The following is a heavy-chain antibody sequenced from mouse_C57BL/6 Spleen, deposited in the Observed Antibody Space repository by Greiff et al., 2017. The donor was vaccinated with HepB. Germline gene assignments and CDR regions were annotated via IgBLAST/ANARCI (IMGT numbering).Heavy chain of an antibody. CDR3: ARTKFYDYDVYYAMDY. Sequence: EVQGVESGGGLVKPGGSLKLSCAASGFTFSDYGIHWVRQAPEKGLEWVAYISSGSSTIYYADTVKGRFTISRDNAKNTLFLQMTSLRSEDTAMYYCARTKFYDYDVYYAMDYWGQGTSVTVSS. V-gene: IGHV5-17*01. CDR1: GFTFSDYG. CDR2: ISSGSSTI. D-gene: IGHD2-4*01. J-gene: IGHJ4*01.